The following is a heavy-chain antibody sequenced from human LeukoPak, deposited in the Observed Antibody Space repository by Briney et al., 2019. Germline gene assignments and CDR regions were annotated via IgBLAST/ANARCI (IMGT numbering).Heavy chain of an antibody. Sequence: GGSLRLSCAASGFTFSSYWMSWVRQAPGKGLEWVSGISGSGDSTYYVDSVKGRFTISRDNSKNTLYMQMNSLRAEDTAVYYCARDRSGFSGYDFFDYWGQGALVTVSS. D-gene: IGHD5-12*01. CDR2: ISGSGDST. V-gene: IGHV3-23*01. CDR1: GFTFSSYW. J-gene: IGHJ4*02. CDR3: ARDRSGFSGYDFFDY.